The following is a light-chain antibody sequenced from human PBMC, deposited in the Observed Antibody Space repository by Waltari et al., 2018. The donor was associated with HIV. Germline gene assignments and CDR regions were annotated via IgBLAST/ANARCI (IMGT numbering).Light chain of an antibody. J-gene: IGKJ4*01. CDR3: QQYGRSLT. CDR2: GAS. V-gene: IGKV3-20*01. Sequence: EIVLTQSPGTLSLSPGERATLSCRASQSVASSYLAWYQQKPGQAPRLLISGASSRATGIPDRFSGSGSGTDFTLTIRRLEPEDFAVYYCQQYGRSLTFGGGTKVEIK. CDR1: QSVASSY.